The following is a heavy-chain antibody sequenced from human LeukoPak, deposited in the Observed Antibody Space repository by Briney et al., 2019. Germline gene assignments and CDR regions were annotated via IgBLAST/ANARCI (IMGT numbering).Heavy chain of an antibody. V-gene: IGHV4-30-4*08. J-gene: IGHJ4*02. CDR2: IYYSGST. D-gene: IGHD2-2*01. CDR1: GGSISSGDYY. CDR3: ARVPYYSSTSCYFFDY. Sequence: SETLSLTCTVSGGSISSGDYYWSWIRQPPGKGLEWIGYIYYSGSTYYNPSLKSRVTISVDTSKNQFSLKLSSVTAADTAVYYCARVPYYSSTSCYFFDYWGQGTLVTVSS.